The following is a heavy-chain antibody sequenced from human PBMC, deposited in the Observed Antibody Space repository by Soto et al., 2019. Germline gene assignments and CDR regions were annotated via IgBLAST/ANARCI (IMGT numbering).Heavy chain of an antibody. CDR1: GGSISSYY. V-gene: IGHV4-59*01. CDR2: IYYSGST. Sequence: SETLSLTCTVSGGSISSYYWSRIRQPPGKGLEWIGYIYYSGSTNYNPSLKSRVTISVDTSKNQFSLKLSSVTAADTAVYYCASVEMATITLDYWGQGTLVTVSS. J-gene: IGHJ4*02. CDR3: ASVEMATITLDY. D-gene: IGHD5-12*01.